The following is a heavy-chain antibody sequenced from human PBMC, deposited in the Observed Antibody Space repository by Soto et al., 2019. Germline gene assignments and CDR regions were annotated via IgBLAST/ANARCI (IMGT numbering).Heavy chain of an antibody. CDR1: GGSFSGYY. Sequence: PSETLSLTCAVYGGSFSGYYWSWIRQPPGKGLEWIGEINHSGSTNYNPSLKSRVTISVDTSKNQFSLKLSSVTAADTAVYYCARARALYCTNGVCRNWFDPWGQGTLVTVSS. D-gene: IGHD2-8*01. V-gene: IGHV4-34*01. CDR2: INHSGST. J-gene: IGHJ5*02. CDR3: ARARALYCTNGVCRNWFDP.